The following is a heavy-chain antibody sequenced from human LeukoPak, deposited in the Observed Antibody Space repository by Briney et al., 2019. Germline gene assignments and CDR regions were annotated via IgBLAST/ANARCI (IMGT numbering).Heavy chain of an antibody. Sequence: PSGTLSLTCDVSGGSFTSTNWWSWVRQPPGQGLEWIGEIHLRGLTNYNPSLSSRVTMSLDTSKNYVSLTLTSVTAADTAVYYCSRENGAFSPFGYWGQGALVIVRS. V-gene: IGHV4-4*02. CDR2: IHLRGLT. D-gene: IGHD2-8*01. CDR3: SRENGAFSPFGY. J-gene: IGHJ4*02. CDR1: GGSFTSTNW.